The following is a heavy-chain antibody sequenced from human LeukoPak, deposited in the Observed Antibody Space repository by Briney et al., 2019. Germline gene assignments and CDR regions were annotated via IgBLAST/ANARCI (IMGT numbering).Heavy chain of an antibody. Sequence: GRSLRLSCTASGFTFGDYAMSWVRQAPGKGLEWVSAISGSGGNTYYADSVKGRFTISRDNSKNTLYLRMNSLRAEDTAVYYCVKSGSSRMDVWGKGTTVTISS. CDR2: ISGSGGNT. CDR3: VKSGSSRMDV. V-gene: IGHV3-23*01. J-gene: IGHJ6*04. CDR1: GFTFGDYA. D-gene: IGHD6-19*01.